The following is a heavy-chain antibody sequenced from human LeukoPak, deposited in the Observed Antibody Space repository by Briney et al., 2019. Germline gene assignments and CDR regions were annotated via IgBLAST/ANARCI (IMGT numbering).Heavy chain of an antibody. V-gene: IGHV3-33*01. CDR3: ARELFGSGSCPDY. CDR2: VWHDGSNR. J-gene: IGHJ4*02. CDR1: GFTFSSYA. Sequence: GGSLRLSCTAPGFTFSSYAIHWIRPAPGKGLEWVALVWHDGSNRYYSEAVKGRFTISRDNSKNTVYLQINSLRAEDTAVYYCARELFGSGSCPDYWGQGTRVTVSS. D-gene: IGHD3-10*01.